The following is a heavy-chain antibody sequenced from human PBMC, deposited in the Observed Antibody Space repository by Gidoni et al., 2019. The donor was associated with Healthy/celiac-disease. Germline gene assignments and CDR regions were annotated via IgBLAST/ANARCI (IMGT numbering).Heavy chain of an antibody. CDR2: ISSSSSYI. J-gene: IGHJ5*02. Sequence: EVQLVESGGGLVKPGGSLRLSCAASGLTFSSYSMNWVRQAPGKGLEWVSSISSSSSYIYYADSVKGRFTISRDNAKNSLYLQMNSLRAEDTAVYYCARDFWSGYYAENWFDPWGQGTLVTVSS. CDR3: ARDFWSGYYAENWFDP. V-gene: IGHV3-21*01. D-gene: IGHD3-3*01. CDR1: GLTFSSYS.